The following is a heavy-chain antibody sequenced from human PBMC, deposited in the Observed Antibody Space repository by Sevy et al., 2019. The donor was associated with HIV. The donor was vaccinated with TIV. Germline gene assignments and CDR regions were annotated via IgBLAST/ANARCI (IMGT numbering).Heavy chain of an antibody. Sequence: GGSLRLSCTASGFTFSDHNMNWVRQAPGKGLEWVSSISSSSSYIFYADSVKGRFTISRDNGKRSMFLQMNSLRAEDTGIYFCARDTGKFCTNGVCYPLGNWGQGTVVTVSS. CDR3: ARDTGKFCTNGVCYPLGN. D-gene: IGHD2-8*01. CDR2: ISSSSSYI. V-gene: IGHV3-21*01. CDR1: GFTFSDHN. J-gene: IGHJ4*02.